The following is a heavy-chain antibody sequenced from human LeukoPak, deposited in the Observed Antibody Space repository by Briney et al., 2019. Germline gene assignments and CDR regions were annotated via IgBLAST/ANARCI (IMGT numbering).Heavy chain of an antibody. D-gene: IGHD1-7*01. CDR2: IGGSDGRT. V-gene: IGHV3-23*01. CDR3: AKDAIPWNSIWDYFDF. CDR1: GFTFSTYA. J-gene: IGHJ4*02. Sequence: GGSLRLSCAASGFTFSTYAMSWVRQAPGKGLEWVSLIGGSDGRTRYADSVKGRFTISRDNSKSTLYLQMNSLRAEDTAVYYCAKDAIPWNSIWDYFDFWGQGTLVTVSS.